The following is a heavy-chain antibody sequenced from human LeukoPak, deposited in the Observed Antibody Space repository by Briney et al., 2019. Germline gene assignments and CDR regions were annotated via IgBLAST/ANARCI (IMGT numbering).Heavy chain of an antibody. J-gene: IGHJ2*01. CDR3: ARVYYSSSYDYWYFDL. Sequence: PSETLSLTCTVSGGSIRSYYWSWIRQPPGKGLEWIGYIYYQGSTNYNPSLKSRVTISVDTSKNQFSLKLTSVTAADTAVYYCARVYYSSSYDYWYFDLWGRGTLVTVSS. CDR1: GGSIRSYY. D-gene: IGHD6-13*01. V-gene: IGHV4-59*01. CDR2: IYYQGST.